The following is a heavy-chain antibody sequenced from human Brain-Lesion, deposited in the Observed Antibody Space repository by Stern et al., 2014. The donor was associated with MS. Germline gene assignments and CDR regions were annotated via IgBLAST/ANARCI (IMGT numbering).Heavy chain of an antibody. CDR1: GYTLTELS. CDR3: ATLSPGAGGNYYRHFDY. Sequence: QVQLVQSGAEVKKPGASVKVSCKVSGYTLTELSMHWVRQAPSKGLEWMGGFDTEDGETIYAQKFQGRVTMTEDTSTDTAYMELSSLRSEDTAVYYCATLSPGAGGNYYRHFDYWGQGTLVTVSS. V-gene: IGHV1-24*01. CDR2: FDTEDGET. J-gene: IGHJ4*02. D-gene: IGHD1-26*01.